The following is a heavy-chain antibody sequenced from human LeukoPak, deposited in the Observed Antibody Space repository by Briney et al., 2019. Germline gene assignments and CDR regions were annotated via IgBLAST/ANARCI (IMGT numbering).Heavy chain of an antibody. CDR2: IYHSGST. D-gene: IGHD6-13*01. V-gene: IGHV4-59*04. J-gene: IGHJ2*01. CDR3: AGGSSWSLNWYFDL. CDR1: GGSISSYY. Sequence: SETLSLTCTVSGGSISSYYWSWIRQPPGKGLEWIGSIYHSGSTYYNPSLKSRVTISVDTSKNQFSLKLSSVTAADTAVYYCAGGSSWSLNWYFDLWGRGTLVTVSS.